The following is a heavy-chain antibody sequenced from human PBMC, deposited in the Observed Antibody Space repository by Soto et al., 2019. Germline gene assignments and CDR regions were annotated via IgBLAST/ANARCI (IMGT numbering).Heavy chain of an antibody. Sequence: PGESLKISCKGSGYTFSNQWIAWVRQMPGKGLEWMGLTHPGNSESRYSPSIQGQVTMSVDKSINTAFLQWSSLKASDSAMYYCATHTSTGYWDCWGQGTLVTVSS. CDR3: ATHTSTGYWDC. D-gene: IGHD6-13*01. CDR2: THPGNSES. J-gene: IGHJ4*02. V-gene: IGHV5-51*01. CDR1: GYTFSNQW.